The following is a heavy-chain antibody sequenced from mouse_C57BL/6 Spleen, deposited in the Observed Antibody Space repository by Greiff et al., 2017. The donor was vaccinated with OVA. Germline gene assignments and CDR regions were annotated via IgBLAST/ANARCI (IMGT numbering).Heavy chain of an antibody. J-gene: IGHJ4*01. CDR1: GYTFTSYW. D-gene: IGHD1-1*01. CDR2: IDPSDSET. Sequence: VQLQQPGAELVRPGSSVKLSCKASGYTFTSYWMHWVKQRPIQGLEWIGNIDPSDSETHYNQKFKDKATLTVDKSSSTAYMQLSSLTSEDSAVYYCARHGSSSFYAMDYWGQGTSVTVSS. V-gene: IGHV1-52*01. CDR3: ARHGSSSFYAMDY.